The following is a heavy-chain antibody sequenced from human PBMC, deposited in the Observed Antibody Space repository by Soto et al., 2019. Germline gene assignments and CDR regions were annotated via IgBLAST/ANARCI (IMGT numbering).Heavy chain of an antibody. CDR3: ERDLGYYDSSGYFDY. CDR1: GFTFSDYY. V-gene: IGHV3-11*01. J-gene: IGHJ4*02. Sequence: PGGSLRLSCAASGFTFSDYYMSWIRQAPGKGLEWVSYISRSGSSIYYTDSVKGRFTISRDNAKNSLYLQLNSLRAEDTAVYYCERDLGYYDSSGYFDYWGQGTLVTVSS. CDR2: ISRSGSSI. D-gene: IGHD3-22*01.